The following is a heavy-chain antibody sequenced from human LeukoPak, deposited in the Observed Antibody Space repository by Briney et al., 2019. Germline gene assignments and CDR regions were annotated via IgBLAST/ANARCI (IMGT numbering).Heavy chain of an antibody. Sequence: GSLRLSCAASGFTFRSYWMSWVRQAPGKGLEWVANIKEDGSEKYYVDSVKGRFTISRDSAKNSLYLQMNSLRVEDSAVYYCARDHNYGSDYWGQGTLVTVSS. V-gene: IGHV3-7*03. CDR1: GFTFRSYW. D-gene: IGHD5-18*01. J-gene: IGHJ4*02. CDR2: IKEDGSEK. CDR3: ARDHNYGSDY.